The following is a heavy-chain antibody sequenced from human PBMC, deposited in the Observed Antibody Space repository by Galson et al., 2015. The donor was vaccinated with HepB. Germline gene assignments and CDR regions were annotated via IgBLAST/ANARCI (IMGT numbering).Heavy chain of an antibody. Sequence: SVKVSCKASGGTFSSYAISWVRQAPGQGLEWMGGIIPILGIANYAQKFQGRVTITADKSTSTAYMELSSLRSEDTAVYYCAGVPEYQLLWEFDYWGQGTLVTVSS. CDR2: IIPILGIA. CDR3: AGVPEYQLLWEFDY. V-gene: IGHV1-69*10. J-gene: IGHJ4*02. CDR1: GGTFSSYA. D-gene: IGHD2-2*01.